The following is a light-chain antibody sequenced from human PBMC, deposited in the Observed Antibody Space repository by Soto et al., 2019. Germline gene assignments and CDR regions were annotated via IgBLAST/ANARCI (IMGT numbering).Light chain of an antibody. CDR3: QYYGSSVT. V-gene: IGKV3-20*01. CDR1: QSISNDH. Sequence: EIVVTQSPGTLSLSPGERATLSCRASQSISNDHLAWYQQKPGQAPRLLIYGTSNRATGGIADRFSGSGSGTDFPLTISRLEPEDFAVYYCQYYGSSVTFAGGTKVEIE. CDR2: GTS. J-gene: IGKJ4*01.